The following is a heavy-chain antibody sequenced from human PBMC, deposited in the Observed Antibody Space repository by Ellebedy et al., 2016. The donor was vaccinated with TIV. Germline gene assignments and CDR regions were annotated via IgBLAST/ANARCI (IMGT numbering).Heavy chain of an antibody. CDR1: GYTFTTYG. Sequence: AASVKVSCKASGYTFTTYGITWVRQAPGQGPEWMGWIGTYEGNTKYAQKLQGRVTMTRDTSTSTAYMELRSLRSDDTAVYYCARERDGSSSSDFQHWGPGTLVTVSS. CDR2: IGTYEGNT. J-gene: IGHJ1*01. D-gene: IGHD6-6*01. CDR3: ARERDGSSSSDFQH. V-gene: IGHV1-18*04.